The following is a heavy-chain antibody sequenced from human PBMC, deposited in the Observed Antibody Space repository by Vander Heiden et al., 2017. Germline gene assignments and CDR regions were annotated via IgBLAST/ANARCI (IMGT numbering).Heavy chain of an antibody. V-gene: IGHV5-51*03. CDR3: ARLETAGDFWSGYPRAYHFDF. CDR2: LFPGDSDT. D-gene: IGHD3-3*01. Sequence: EVQLVQSGAEVKKPGEFLKISCKGSGYNFTTYWIGWVRQMPGKGLEWMAILFPGDSDTRYSPSFRGQVTISADKSINTAYLHWSSLRASDTAIYFCARLETAGDFWSGYPRAYHFDFWGQGTLVTVSS. J-gene: IGHJ4*02. CDR1: GYNFTTYW.